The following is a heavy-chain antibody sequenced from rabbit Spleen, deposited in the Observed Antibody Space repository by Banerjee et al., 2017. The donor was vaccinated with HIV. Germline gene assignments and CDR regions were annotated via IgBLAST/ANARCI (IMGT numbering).Heavy chain of an antibody. D-gene: IGHD4-1*01. CDR1: GVSFSGSSY. CDR3: ARDGYSRGWGIILYYFNL. V-gene: IGHV1S45*01. J-gene: IGHJ4*01. Sequence: QEQLVESGGGLVQPEGSLTLTCTASGVSFSGSSYMCWVRQAPGKGLEWIACIELVGSGFTYFASWAKGRFTISKTSSTTVTLQMTSLTAADTAAYFCARDGYSRGWGIILYYFNLWGPGTLVTVS. CDR2: IELVGSGFT.